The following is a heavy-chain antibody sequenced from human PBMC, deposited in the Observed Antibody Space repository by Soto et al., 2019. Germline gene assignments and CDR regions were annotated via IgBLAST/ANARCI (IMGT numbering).Heavy chain of an antibody. Sequence: GGSLRLSCAASGFTFSSYGMHWVRQAPGKGLEWVAVISYDGSNKYYADSVKGRFTISRDNSKNTLYLQMNSLRAEDTAVYYCAKVRGPTNWTVGYFDYWGQGTLVTVSS. CDR1: GFTFSSYG. J-gene: IGHJ4*02. CDR3: AKVRGPTNWTVGYFDY. V-gene: IGHV3-30*18. D-gene: IGHD1-1*01. CDR2: ISYDGSNK.